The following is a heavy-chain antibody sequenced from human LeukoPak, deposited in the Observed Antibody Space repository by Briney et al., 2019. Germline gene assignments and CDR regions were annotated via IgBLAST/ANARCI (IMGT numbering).Heavy chain of an antibody. J-gene: IGHJ4*02. CDR2: IYYSGST. V-gene: IGHV4-59*01. D-gene: IGHD3-22*01. Sequence: PSETLSLTCTVSGGSISSYYWSWIRQPPGKGLEWIGYIYYSGSTNYNPSLKSRVTISVDTSKNQFSLKLNSVTAADTAVYYCARGPDDYYDSSGYLARWGQGTLVTVSS. CDR3: ARGPDDYYDSSGYLAR. CDR1: GGSISSYY.